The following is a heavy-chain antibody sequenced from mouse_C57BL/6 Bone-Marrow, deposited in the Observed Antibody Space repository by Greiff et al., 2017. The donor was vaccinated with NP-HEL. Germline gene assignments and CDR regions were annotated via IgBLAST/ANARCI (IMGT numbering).Heavy chain of an antibody. CDR3: EVLLRYLYFDY. J-gene: IGHJ2*01. V-gene: IGHV1-81*01. CDR1: GYTFTSYG. CDR2: IYPRSGNT. D-gene: IGHD1-1*01. Sequence: QVQLKQSGAELARPGASVKLSCKASGYTFTSYGISWVKQRTGQGLEWIGEIYPRSGNTYYNEKFKGKATLTADKSSSTAYMELRSLTSEDSAVYFCEVLLRYLYFDYWGQGTTLTVSS.